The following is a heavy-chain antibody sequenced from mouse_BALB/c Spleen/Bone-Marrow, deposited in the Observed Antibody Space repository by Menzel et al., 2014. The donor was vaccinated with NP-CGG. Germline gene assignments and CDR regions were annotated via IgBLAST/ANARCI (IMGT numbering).Heavy chain of an antibody. CDR3: ASPYGNYDAMDY. Sequence: VQLQQSGAELARPGASVKLSCKASGYTFTSYWIQWVKQRPGQGLEWIGAIYPGGGDTRYTQKFRGKATLTADKSPNTAYMQLSSLTSEDSAVYFCASPYGNYDAMDYWGQGTSVTVSS. CDR1: GYTFTSYW. D-gene: IGHD2-1*01. J-gene: IGHJ4*01. CDR2: IYPGGGDT. V-gene: IGHV1-87*01.